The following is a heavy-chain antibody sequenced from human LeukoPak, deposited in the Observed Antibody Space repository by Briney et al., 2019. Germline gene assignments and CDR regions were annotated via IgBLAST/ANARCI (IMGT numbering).Heavy chain of an antibody. CDR2: IKQDGSEK. D-gene: IGHD3-10*01. J-gene: IGHJ4*02. Sequence: QSGGSLRLSCAASGFTFSSYWMSWVRQAPGKGLEWVANIKQDGSEKYYVDSVKGRFTISRDNAKNSLYLQMSSLRAEDTAVYYCARDRPSYYGSGSCSDYWGQGTLVTVSS. V-gene: IGHV3-7*01. CDR1: GFTFSSYW. CDR3: ARDRPSYYGSGSCSDY.